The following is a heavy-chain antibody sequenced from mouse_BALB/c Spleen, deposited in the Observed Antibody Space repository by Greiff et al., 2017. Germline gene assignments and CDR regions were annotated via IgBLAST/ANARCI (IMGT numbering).Heavy chain of an antibody. J-gene: IGHJ3*01. Sequence: EVKLEESGPGLVKPSQSLSLTCTVTGYSITSDYAWNWIRQFPGNKLEWMGYISYSGSTSYNPSLKSRISITRDTSKNQFFLQLNSVTTEDTATYYCANYGNYVWFAYWGQGTLVTVSA. D-gene: IGHD2-1*01. CDR3: ANYGNYVWFAY. CDR2: ISYSGST. V-gene: IGHV3-2*02. CDR1: GYSITSDYA.